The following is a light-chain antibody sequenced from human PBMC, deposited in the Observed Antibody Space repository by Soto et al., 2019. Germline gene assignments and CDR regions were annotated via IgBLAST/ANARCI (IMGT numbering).Light chain of an antibody. CDR1: QSVSTY. CDR3: QQYNDWPPRWT. V-gene: IGKV3-15*01. CDR2: SAS. Sequence: EIVMTQSPATLSVSPGERATLSCRASQSVSTYLAWYQQKPGQAPRLLIYSASTRATGIPARFSGGGSGTEFTFTISSLQSEDFAVYICQQYNDWPPRWTFGQGTKVEIK. J-gene: IGKJ1*01.